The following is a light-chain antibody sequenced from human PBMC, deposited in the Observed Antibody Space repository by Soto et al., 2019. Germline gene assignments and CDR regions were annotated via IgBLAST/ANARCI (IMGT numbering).Light chain of an antibody. CDR3: YSTDSSGDHGV. Sequence: SYELTQPSSMSVSPGQTARITCSGDALPKKFAYWYQQKSRQAPVLVIYEDNKRPSGIPERFSGSSSGTMATLTITGTHVEDEADYYCYSTDSSGDHGVFGGGTKLTVL. CDR1: ALPKKF. V-gene: IGLV3-10*01. CDR2: EDN. J-gene: IGLJ2*01.